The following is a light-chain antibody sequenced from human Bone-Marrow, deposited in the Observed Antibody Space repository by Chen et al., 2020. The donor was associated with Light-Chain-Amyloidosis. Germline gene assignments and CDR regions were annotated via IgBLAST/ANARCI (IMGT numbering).Light chain of an antibody. CDR3: QQRSNWPPMYT. CDR2: DVS. V-gene: IGKV3-11*01. CDR1: QTVGSF. J-gene: IGKJ2*01. Sequence: ILFPQSPSPLSFSPGERATLSFRASQTVGSFLAWYQQKPGQDPMLVIYDVSKRASGIPARFSGGESGTDLTLTISSLEPEDFAVYYRQQRSNWPPMYTFGQGTKLEIK.